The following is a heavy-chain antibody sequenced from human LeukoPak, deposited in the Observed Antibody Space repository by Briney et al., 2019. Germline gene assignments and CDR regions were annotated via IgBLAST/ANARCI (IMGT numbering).Heavy chain of an antibody. CDR2: ISWNSGSI. D-gene: IGHD2-21*02. CDR1: GLTFDDYA. J-gene: IGHJ3*02. CDR3: AKDGGSDPDSFDI. V-gene: IGHV3-9*01. Sequence: PGGSLRLSCAASGLTFDDYAMHWVRQAPGKGLEGVSGISWNSGSIGYADSVKGRFTISRDNTKNSLYLQMNSLRAEDTAVYYCAKDGGSDPDSFDIWGQGTMVTVSS.